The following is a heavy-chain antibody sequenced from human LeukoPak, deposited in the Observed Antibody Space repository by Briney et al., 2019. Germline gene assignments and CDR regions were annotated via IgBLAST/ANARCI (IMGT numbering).Heavy chain of an antibody. J-gene: IGHJ4*02. CDR2: ISGTGVGT. V-gene: IGHV3-23*01. Sequence: PGGSPRLSCAASGFTFSNYAMSWVRQAPGKGLQWVSAISGTGVGTYYADSAKGRFTISRDSSKNTLYLQMNSLRAEDTAVYYCAKMKYSSSSFRYYFDYWGQGTLVTVSS. CDR1: GFTFSNYA. D-gene: IGHD6-6*01. CDR3: AKMKYSSSSFRYYFDY.